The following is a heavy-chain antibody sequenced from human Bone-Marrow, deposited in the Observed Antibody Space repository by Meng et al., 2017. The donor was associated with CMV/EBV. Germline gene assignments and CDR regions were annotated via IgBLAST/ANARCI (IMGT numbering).Heavy chain of an antibody. Sequence: SVKVSCKASGGTSSSSAINWVRLAPGQGLEWMGGIIPLLTMANYAQKFQGRVTITADKSTSTAYMELTSLRSDDTAVYYCARTHLPYWRLIMVRGVDYFAYWGQGTLVTVDS. CDR3: ARTHLPYWRLIMVRGVDYFAY. CDR2: IIPLLTMA. V-gene: IGHV1-69*10. CDR1: GGTSSSSA. J-gene: IGHJ4*02. D-gene: IGHD3-10*01.